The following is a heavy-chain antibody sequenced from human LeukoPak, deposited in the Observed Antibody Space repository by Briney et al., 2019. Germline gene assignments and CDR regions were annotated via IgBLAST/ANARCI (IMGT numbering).Heavy chain of an antibody. CDR1: GGTFSSYA. D-gene: IGHD3-22*01. Sequence: GASVKVSCKASGGTFSSYAISWVRQAPGQGLERVGGIFPMFGTRKYAQKFQDRVTIIADKSTSTAYMELSSLRSEDTAVYYCATNYSDTSGYLYHPFGIWGQGTMVTVSS. V-gene: IGHV1-69*06. J-gene: IGHJ3*02. CDR3: ATNYSDTSGYLYHPFGI. CDR2: IFPMFGTR.